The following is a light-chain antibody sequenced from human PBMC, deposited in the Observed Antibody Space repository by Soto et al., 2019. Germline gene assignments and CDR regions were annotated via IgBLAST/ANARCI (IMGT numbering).Light chain of an antibody. CDR1: QSVTSTY. J-gene: IGKJ2*03. CDR2: GGS. V-gene: IGKV3-20*01. CDR3: QQFDSSRIYS. Sequence: EILLTQSPGTLSLSPGETATLSCRASQSVTSTYLAWYQQRPGQSPRLIIYGGSTRATGFPDRFSGSGSGTYLTLTISRLEPEDSAVYYCHCQQFDSSRIYSFGQGTKLEI.